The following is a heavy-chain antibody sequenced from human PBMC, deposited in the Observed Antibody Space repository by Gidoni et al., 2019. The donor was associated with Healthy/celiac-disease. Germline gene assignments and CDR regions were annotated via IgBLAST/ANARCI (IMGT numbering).Heavy chain of an antibody. CDR1: GFTFSSYS. D-gene: IGHD5-12*01. CDR2: ISSSSSYI. Sequence: EVQLVESGGGLVKPGGSLRLSCAASGFTFSSYSMNWVRQAPGKGLEWVSSISSSSSYIYYADSVKGRFTISRDNAKNSLYLQMNSLRAEDTAVYYCASSGYSGYDYLSHRGYYGMDVWGQGTTVTVSS. V-gene: IGHV3-21*01. J-gene: IGHJ6*02. CDR3: ASSGYSGYDYLSHRGYYGMDV.